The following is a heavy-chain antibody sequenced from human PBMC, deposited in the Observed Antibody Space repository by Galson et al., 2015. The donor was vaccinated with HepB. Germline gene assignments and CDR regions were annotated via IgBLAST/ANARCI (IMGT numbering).Heavy chain of an antibody. CDR3: ARRYGYSFDY. J-gene: IGHJ4*02. D-gene: IGHD4-17*01. CDR2: ISDSGDNT. CDR1: GFAFASYA. Sequence: SLRLSCAASGFAFASYAMSWVRQAPGKGLEWVSVISDSGDNTFYADSVKGRFTLSRDNSRNTLYLQMNSLRVEDTAIYYCARRYGYSFDYWGQGTLVTVSS. V-gene: IGHV3-23*01.